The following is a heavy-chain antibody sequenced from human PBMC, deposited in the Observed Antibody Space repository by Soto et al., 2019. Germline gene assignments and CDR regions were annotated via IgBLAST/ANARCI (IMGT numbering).Heavy chain of an antibody. D-gene: IGHD3-22*01. CDR2: VIPMFGVI. CDR1: GYNFRNFA. V-gene: IGHV1-69*01. CDR3: ARSRDMALILGYYYALDV. J-gene: IGHJ6*04. Sequence: QVQLVQSGAEVKKSGSSVRLSCRASGYNFRNFAISWLRQAPGQGLEWLGGVIPMFGVINHAQKFQGRVTITADESTSTAYVELSSLRAADTATCSCARSRDMALILGYYYALDVLGEGPTVTVYS.